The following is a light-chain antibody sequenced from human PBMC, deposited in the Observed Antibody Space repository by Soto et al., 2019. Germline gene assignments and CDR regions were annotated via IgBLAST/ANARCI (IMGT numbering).Light chain of an antibody. CDR2: KTS. CDR1: QNINGW. CDR3: QQLNSYPT. J-gene: IGKJ3*01. V-gene: IGKV1-5*03. Sequence: DVQMTQSPTTLSASVGDRVTITCRASQNINGWLAWYQRKPGKAPKLLIHKTSNLESGVPLRFSGSGSGTEFTLTISSLQPDDFATYYCQQLNSYPTFGPGTKVDIK.